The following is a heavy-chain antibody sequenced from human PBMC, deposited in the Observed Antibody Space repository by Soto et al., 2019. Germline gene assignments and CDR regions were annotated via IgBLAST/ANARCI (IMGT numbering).Heavy chain of an antibody. CDR1: GGSISSGGYY. Sequence: SETLSLTCTVSGGSISSGGYYWSWIRQHPGKGLEWIGYIYYSGSTYYNPSLKSRVTISVDTSKNQFSLKLSSVTAADTAVYYCASLDKGGDYGDAFDIWGQGTMVTVSS. J-gene: IGHJ3*02. D-gene: IGHD4-17*01. V-gene: IGHV4-39*01. CDR3: ASLDKGGDYGDAFDI. CDR2: IYYSGST.